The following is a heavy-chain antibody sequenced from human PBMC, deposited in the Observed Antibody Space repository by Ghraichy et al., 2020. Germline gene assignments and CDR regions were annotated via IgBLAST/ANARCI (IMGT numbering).Heavy chain of an antibody. CDR3: SRGGGAGTPVLYHMDV. Sequence: GGSLRLSCVASGLMISPNNMNWVRQAPGKGLEWVSSISSSTRYIYYADSVKGRFTISRDNAQNSLYLQMNSLRAEDTAVYYCSRGGGAGTPVLYHMDVWGIGTTVTVSS. D-gene: IGHD6-19*01. J-gene: IGHJ6*04. CDR2: ISSSTRYI. CDR1: GLMISPNN. V-gene: IGHV3-21*01.